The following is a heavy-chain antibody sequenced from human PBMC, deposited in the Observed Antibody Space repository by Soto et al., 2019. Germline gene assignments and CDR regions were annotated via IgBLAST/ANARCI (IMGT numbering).Heavy chain of an antibody. CDR1: GFTFSDYY. V-gene: IGHV3-11*05. CDR3: ARRSRNDAFDI. Sequence: QVQLVESGGGLVKPGGSLRLSCAASGFTFSDYYMNWIRQAPGKGLEWVSYISSSSGYTNYADSVKGRFTISRDNARNSRYLQMNSLRAEDTAVYYCARRSRNDAFDIWGQGTMVTVSS. J-gene: IGHJ3*02. CDR2: ISSSSGYT.